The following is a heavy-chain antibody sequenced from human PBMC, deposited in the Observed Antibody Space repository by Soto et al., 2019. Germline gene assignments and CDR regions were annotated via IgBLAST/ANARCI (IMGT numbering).Heavy chain of an antibody. Sequence: TLSLTCTVSGASISSGGYYWGWIRQHPGKGLEWIGYIYYSGSTYYNPSLKSRVAISVDTSKNQFSLKLSSVTTADTAVYYCAISPSPHYYNSSGYAYWAQVTLVTVS. CDR3: AISPSPHYYNSSGYAY. CDR2: IYYSGST. V-gene: IGHV4-31*03. CDR1: GASISSGGYY. J-gene: IGHJ4*02. D-gene: IGHD3-22*01.